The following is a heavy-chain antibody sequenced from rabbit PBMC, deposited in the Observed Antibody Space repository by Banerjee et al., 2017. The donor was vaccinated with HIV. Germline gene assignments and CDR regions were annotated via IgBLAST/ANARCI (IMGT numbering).Heavy chain of an antibody. CDR2: ISSSSGSA. J-gene: IGHJ6*01. CDR1: GFSFSSGYY. CDR3: ARGEYNSGWGLSL. Sequence: QSLEESGGGLVKPGASLTLTCTASGFSFSSGYYMCWVRQAPGKGLEWIACISSSSGSAYYASWVNGRFTITRNTNLNTVDLKMTSLTAADTGTYFCARGEYNSGWGLSLWGPGTLVTVS. V-gene: IGHV1S43*01. D-gene: IGHD4-1*01.